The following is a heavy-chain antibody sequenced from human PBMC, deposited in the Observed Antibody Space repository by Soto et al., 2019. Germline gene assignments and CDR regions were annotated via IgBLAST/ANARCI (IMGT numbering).Heavy chain of an antibody. CDR1: GFTVSSNY. J-gene: IGHJ3*02. D-gene: IGHD2-21*01. CDR3: ARREGDCYNYAFDI. Sequence: GGSLRLSCAASGFTVSSNYMSWVRQAPGKGLERVSVIYSGGSTYYADSVKGRFTISRDNSKNTLYLQMNSLRAEDTAVYYCARREGDCYNYAFDIWGQGTMVTVSS. CDR2: IYSGGST. V-gene: IGHV3-53*01.